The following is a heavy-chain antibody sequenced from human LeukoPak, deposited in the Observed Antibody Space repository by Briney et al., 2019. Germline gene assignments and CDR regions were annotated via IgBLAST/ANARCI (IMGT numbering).Heavy chain of an antibody. CDR2: IIPIFGTA. Sequence: SVKVSCKASGGTFSSYAISWVRQAPGQGLEWMGGIIPIFGTANYAQKFQGRVTITADKSTSTAYMELSSLRSEDTAVYYCATDGRATPKKFAFDIWGQGTMVTVSS. V-gene: IGHV1-69*06. CDR3: ATDGRATPKKFAFDI. J-gene: IGHJ3*02. CDR1: GGTFSSYA.